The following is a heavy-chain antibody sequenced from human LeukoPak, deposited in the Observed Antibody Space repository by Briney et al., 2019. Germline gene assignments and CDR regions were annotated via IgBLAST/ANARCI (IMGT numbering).Heavy chain of an antibody. J-gene: IGHJ5*02. D-gene: IGHD6-6*01. CDR3: ARGSSSRFDP. CDR1: GGSISSHY. V-gene: IGHV4-59*11. CDR2: IYYSGST. Sequence: PSETLSLTCTVSGGSISSHYWSWIRQPPGKGLEWIGYIYYSGSTNYNPSLKSRVTISVDTSKNQSSLELSSVTAADTAVYYCARGSSSRFDPWGQGTLVTVSS.